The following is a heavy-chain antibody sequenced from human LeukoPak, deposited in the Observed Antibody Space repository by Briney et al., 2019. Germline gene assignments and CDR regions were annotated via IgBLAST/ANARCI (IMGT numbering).Heavy chain of an antibody. J-gene: IGHJ4*02. CDR2: IYYSGST. D-gene: IGHD6-19*01. V-gene: IGHV4-39*01. Sequence: PSQTLSLTCTVSGGSISSSSYYWGWIRQPPGKGLEWIGSIYYSGSTYYNPSLKSRVTISVDTSKNQFSLKLSSVTAADTAVYYCVRGSGWYGSYWGQGTLVTVSS. CDR3: VRGSGWYGSY. CDR1: GGSISSSSYY.